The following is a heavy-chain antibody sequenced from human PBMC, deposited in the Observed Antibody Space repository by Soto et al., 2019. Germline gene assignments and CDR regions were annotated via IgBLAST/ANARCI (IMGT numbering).Heavy chain of an antibody. V-gene: IGHV1-18*01. J-gene: IGHJ4*02. CDR2: INTYNGNT. CDR3: AKVQEKWSKFFDY. Sequence: QVQLVQSGAEVKKPGASVKVSCKASGYTFVNYGVSWVRQAPGQGLEWMGWINTYNGNTNYAQKLQGRVTMTTDTSTSTAYMELRSLRSDDTAVYYCAKVQEKWSKFFDYWGQGTLVTVSS. CDR1: GYTFVNYG. D-gene: IGHD2-15*01.